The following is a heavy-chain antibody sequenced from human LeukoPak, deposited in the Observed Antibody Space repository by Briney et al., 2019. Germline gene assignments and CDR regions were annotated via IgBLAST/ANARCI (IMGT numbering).Heavy chain of an antibody. V-gene: IGHV3-23*01. J-gene: IGHJ4*02. CDR1: GFNFSSYS. CDR3: AKGVSGWLAYFDY. D-gene: IGHD6-19*01. CDR2: ISGSGGST. Sequence: PGGSLRLSCAASGFNFSSYSMNWVRQAPGKGLEWVSAISGSGGSTYYADSVKGRFTISRDNSKNTLYLQMNSLRAEDTAVYYCAKGVSGWLAYFDYWGQGTLVTVSS.